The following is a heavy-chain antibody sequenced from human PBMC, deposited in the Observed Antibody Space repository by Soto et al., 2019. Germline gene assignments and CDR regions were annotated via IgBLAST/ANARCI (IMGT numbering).Heavy chain of an antibody. J-gene: IGHJ6*04. Sequence: QVQLVQSGAEVKKPGASVKVSCKASGYTFTSNGISWVRQAPGQGLEWMGWISAYNGNTNYAQKVQGRVTMTTDTATGTAYREVRSRGADDTGVYYCARGPIFGVMDVWGEGSTVTVSS. CDR2: ISAYNGNT. CDR3: ARGPIFGVMDV. V-gene: IGHV1-18*01. CDR1: GYTFTSNG. D-gene: IGHD3-3*01.